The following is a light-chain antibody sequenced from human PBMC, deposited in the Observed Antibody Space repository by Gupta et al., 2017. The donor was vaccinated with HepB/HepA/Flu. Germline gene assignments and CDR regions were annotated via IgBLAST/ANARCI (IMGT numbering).Light chain of an antibody. CDR3: QTWGTGIWV. V-gene: IGLV4-69*01. Sequence: LVLTQSPSAPASLGASAKLTCPLSSGHSSYVIAWHQQQPEKGPRYLMKLNSDGSHSKGDGNPDRFSGSSSGAERYLTISSLQSEDEADYYCQTWGTGIWVFGGGTKLTVL. CDR1: SGHSSYV. CDR2: LNSDGSH. J-gene: IGLJ3*02.